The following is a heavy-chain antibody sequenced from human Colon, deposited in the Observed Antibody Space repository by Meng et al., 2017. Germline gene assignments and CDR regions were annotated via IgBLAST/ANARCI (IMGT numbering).Heavy chain of an antibody. D-gene: IGHD5-18*01. CDR2: ISSSGSTI. J-gene: IGHJ4*02. CDR3: AREGSQDTAMVSGDY. Sequence: GGSLRLSCAASGFTFSSYEMNWVRQAPGKGLEWVSYISSSGSTIYYADSVKGRFTISRDNAKNSPYLQMNSLRAEDTAVYYCAREGSQDTAMVSGDYWGQGTLVTVSS. V-gene: IGHV3-48*03. CDR1: GFTFSSYE.